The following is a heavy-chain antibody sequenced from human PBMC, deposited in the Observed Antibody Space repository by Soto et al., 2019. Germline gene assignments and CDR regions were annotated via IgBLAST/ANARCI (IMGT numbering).Heavy chain of an antibody. CDR3: ARRYGYYFDY. D-gene: IGHD3-9*01. V-gene: IGHV4-59*01. CDR2: IYYSGST. J-gene: IGHJ4*02. CDR1: GGSISSYY. Sequence: QVQLQESGPGLVKPSETLSLTCTVSGGSISSYYWSWIRQPPGKGLEWIGYIYYSGSTNYNPSLKSRVTISVDTPKNQLYLKLSSVTAADTAVYYSARRYGYYFDYWGQGTLVTVSS.